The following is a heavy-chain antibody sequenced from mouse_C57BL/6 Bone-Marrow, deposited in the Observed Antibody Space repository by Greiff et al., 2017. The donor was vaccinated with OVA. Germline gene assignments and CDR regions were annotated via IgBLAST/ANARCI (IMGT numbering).Heavy chain of an antibody. Sequence: EVKLVESGGGLVKPGGSLKLSCAASGFTFSSYAMSWVRQTPEKRLEWVATISDGGSYTYYPDNVKGRFTISRDNAKNNLYLQMSHLKSEDTAMYYCARDPHYDWYFDVWGTGTTVTVSS. CDR2: ISDGGSYT. CDR1: GFTFSSYA. J-gene: IGHJ1*03. CDR3: ARDPHYDWYFDV. V-gene: IGHV5-4*01. D-gene: IGHD1-2*01.